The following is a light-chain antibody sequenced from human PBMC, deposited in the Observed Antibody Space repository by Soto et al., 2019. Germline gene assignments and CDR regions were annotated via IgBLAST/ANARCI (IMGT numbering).Light chain of an antibody. J-gene: IGKJ1*01. CDR3: LQVSYFPRT. Sequence: AWLTVAEGSRFTSTFAASQGISNELGWYQHRPGKAPQFLIQAASNLQSGVPSRFSGSGSWTEFILSINSLQPEDTATYYFLQVSYFPRTFGQGTQVDI. CDR2: AAS. V-gene: IGKV1-17*01. CDR1: QGISNE.